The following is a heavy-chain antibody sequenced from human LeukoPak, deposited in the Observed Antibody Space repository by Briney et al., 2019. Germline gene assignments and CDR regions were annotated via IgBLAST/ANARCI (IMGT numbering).Heavy chain of an antibody. J-gene: IGHJ5*02. CDR1: GFPFSTHS. D-gene: IGHD3-22*01. V-gene: IGHV3-23*01. CDR2: ISNDGGGT. CDR3: AKGSSGYFADL. Sequence: GGSLRLSCAASGFPFSTHSLNWVRQAPGKGLEWVSAISNDGGGTQYADFVEGRFTISRDNSKNTLFLQMSSLRAEDTALYYCAKGSSGYFADLWGQGTLVTVSS.